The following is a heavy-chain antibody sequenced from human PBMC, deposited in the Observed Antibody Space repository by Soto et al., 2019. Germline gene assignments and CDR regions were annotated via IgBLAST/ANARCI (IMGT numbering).Heavy chain of an antibody. Sequence: GASVKVSCKASGYTFTSYDINWVRQATGQGLEWMGWMNPNSGNTGYAQKFQGRVTMTRNTSISTAYMELSSLRSEDTAVYYCATHGSMVRGVYYYYMDVWGKGTTVTVSS. D-gene: IGHD3-10*01. J-gene: IGHJ6*03. V-gene: IGHV1-8*01. CDR3: ATHGSMVRGVYYYYMDV. CDR1: GYTFTSYD. CDR2: MNPNSGNT.